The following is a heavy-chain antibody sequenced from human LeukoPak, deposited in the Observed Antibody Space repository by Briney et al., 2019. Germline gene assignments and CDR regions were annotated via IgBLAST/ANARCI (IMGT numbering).Heavy chain of an antibody. J-gene: IGHJ3*02. CDR3: ARIPTNAVPSAHNGFDI. D-gene: IGHD6-19*01. CDR2: IYTSGST. Sequence: SETLSLTCTVSGGSISSGSYYWSWIRQPAGKGLEWIGRIYTSGSTNYNPSLKSRVTISVDTSKNQFSLKLSSVTAADTSIYYCARIPTNAVPSAHNGFDIWGQGTMLTVSS. V-gene: IGHV4-61*02. CDR1: GGSISSGSYY.